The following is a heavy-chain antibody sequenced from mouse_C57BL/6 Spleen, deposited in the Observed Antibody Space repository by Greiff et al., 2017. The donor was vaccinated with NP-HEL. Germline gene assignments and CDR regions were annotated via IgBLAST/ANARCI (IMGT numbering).Heavy chain of an antibody. CDR3: TRGNWAHGFAY. CDR1: GFTFSSYA. J-gene: IGHJ3*01. V-gene: IGHV5-9-1*02. CDR2: ISSGGDYI. D-gene: IGHD4-1*01. Sequence: EVMLVESGEGLVKPGGSLKLSCAASGFTFSSYAMSWVRQTPEKRLEWVAYISSGGDYIYYADTVKGRFTISRDNARNTLYLQMSSLKSEDTAMYYGTRGNWAHGFAYWGQGTLVTVSA.